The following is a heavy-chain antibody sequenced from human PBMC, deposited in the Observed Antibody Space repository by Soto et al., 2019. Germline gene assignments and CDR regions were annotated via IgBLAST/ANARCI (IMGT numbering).Heavy chain of an antibody. CDR2: INGDGTFS. V-gene: IGHV3-74*01. CDR1: GFTFSRLW. J-gene: IGHJ4*02. CDR3: VRVFCSSTSCHDPSTFDN. D-gene: IGHD2-2*01. Sequence: GGSLRLSCAASGFTFSRLWLHWVRHAPGKGLVWVSRINGDGTFSNYADSVKGRFTISRDNAKNTLYLQMNSLRAEDTAVYYCVRVFCSSTSCHDPSTFDNGRQCALVTVSS.